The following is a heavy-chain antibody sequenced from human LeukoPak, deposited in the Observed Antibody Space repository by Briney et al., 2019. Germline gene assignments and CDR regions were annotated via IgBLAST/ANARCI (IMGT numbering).Heavy chain of an antibody. CDR3: AKDSSLGYCSGGSCYDPIFDY. Sequence: GGSLRLSCAASGFTFGSYAMSWVRQAPGKGLEWVSAISGSGGSTYYADSVKGRFTISRDNSKNTLYLQMNSLRAEDTAVYYCAKDSSLGYCSGGSCYDPIFDYWGQGTLVTVSS. CDR1: GFTFGSYA. CDR2: ISGSGGST. V-gene: IGHV3-23*01. J-gene: IGHJ4*02. D-gene: IGHD2-15*01.